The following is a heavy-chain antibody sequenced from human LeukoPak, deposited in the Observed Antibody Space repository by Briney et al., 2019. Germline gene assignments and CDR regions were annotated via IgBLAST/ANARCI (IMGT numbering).Heavy chain of an antibody. D-gene: IGHD3-16*01. CDR1: GYTFTSYG. V-gene: IGHV1-18*01. Sequence: ASGKVSCKASGYTFTSYGITWVRQAPGQGLEWMGWISAYNGNTNYAQKLQGRVTMTTDTSTSTAYMELRSLRSDDTAVYYCARDFGAFEAFDIWGQGTMVTVSS. CDR3: ARDFGAFEAFDI. J-gene: IGHJ3*02. CDR2: ISAYNGNT.